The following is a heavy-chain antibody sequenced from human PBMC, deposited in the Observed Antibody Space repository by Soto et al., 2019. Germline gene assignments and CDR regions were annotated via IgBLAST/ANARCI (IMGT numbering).Heavy chain of an antibody. CDR1: GGSISSGGYY. Sequence: TLSLTCTVSGGSISSGGYYWSWIRQHPGKGLEWIGYIYYSRSTYYNPSLKSRVTISVDTSKNQFSLKLSSVTAADTAVYYCARDGNDFWSCPRWFDPWGQGTLVTVSS. J-gene: IGHJ5*02. CDR2: IYYSRST. CDR3: ARDGNDFWSCPRWFDP. D-gene: IGHD3-3*01. V-gene: IGHV4-31*03.